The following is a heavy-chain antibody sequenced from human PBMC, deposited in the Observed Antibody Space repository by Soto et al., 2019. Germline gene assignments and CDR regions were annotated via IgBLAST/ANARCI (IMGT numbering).Heavy chain of an antibody. CDR1: GFTVSSNY. CDR2: IYSGGST. J-gene: IGHJ6*03. CDR3: ARVSGYSSSWYDYYYYYMDV. D-gene: IGHD6-13*01. Sequence: PGGSLRLSCAASGFTVSSNYMSWVRQAPGKGLEWVSVIYSGGSTYYADSVKGRFTISRHNSKNTLYLQMNSLRAEDTAVYYCARVSGYSSSWYDYYYYYMDVWGKGTTVTVSS. V-gene: IGHV3-53*04.